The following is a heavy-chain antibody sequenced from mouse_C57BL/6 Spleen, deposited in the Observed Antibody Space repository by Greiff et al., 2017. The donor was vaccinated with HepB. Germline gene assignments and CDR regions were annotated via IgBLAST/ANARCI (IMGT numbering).Heavy chain of an antibody. Sequence: EVQRVESGGGLVQPKGSLKLSCAASGFTFNTYAMHWVRQAPGKGLEWVARIRSKSSNYATYYADSVKDRFTISRDDSQSMLYLQMNNLKTEDTAMYYCVRGSIQRGYYAMDYWGQGTSVTVSS. V-gene: IGHV10-3*01. CDR1: GFTFNTYA. CDR3: VRGSIQRGYYAMDY. J-gene: IGHJ4*01. CDR2: IRSKSSNYAT.